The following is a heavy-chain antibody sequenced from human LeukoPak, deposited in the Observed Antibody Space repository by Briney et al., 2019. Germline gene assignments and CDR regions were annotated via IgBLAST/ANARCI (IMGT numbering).Heavy chain of an antibody. D-gene: IGHD2-15*01. CDR1: GDSISSYY. Sequence: SETLSLTCTVSGDSISSYYWSWIRQPPGKGLEWIGYIYYSGSTNYSPSLNSRVTISADTSKNQFSLKLSSVTAADTAVYYCARGVVVAAPRGFAFDIWGQGTMVTFSS. J-gene: IGHJ3*02. CDR3: ARGVVVAAPRGFAFDI. CDR2: IYYSGST. V-gene: IGHV4-59*01.